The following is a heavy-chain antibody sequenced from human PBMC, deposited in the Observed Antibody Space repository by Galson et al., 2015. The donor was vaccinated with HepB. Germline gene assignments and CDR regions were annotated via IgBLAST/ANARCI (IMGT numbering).Heavy chain of an antibody. CDR3: ATDRWRRQQFTFDY. Sequence: SVKVSCKVSEYTLTELSMHWVRQTPGKGLEWMGRFDPEDGETVYAQNFQGRVTMTEDTSTDTAYMELSSLRSEDTAVYYCATDRWRRQQFTFDYWGQGTLVTGSA. J-gene: IGHJ4*02. V-gene: IGHV1-24*01. CDR2: FDPEDGET. D-gene: IGHD6-13*01. CDR1: EYTLTELS.